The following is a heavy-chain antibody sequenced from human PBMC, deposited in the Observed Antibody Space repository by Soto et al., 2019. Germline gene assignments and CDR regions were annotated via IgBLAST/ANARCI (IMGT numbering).Heavy chain of an antibody. CDR2: ISAYSGNT. J-gene: IGHJ4*02. CDR1: GYTFTSYG. CDR3: ARDKRVDSSGTPFDY. D-gene: IGHD3-22*01. Sequence: QVQLVQSGAEVKKPGASVKVSCKASGYTFTSYGISWVRQAPGQGLEWMGWISAYSGNTNYAQKLQGRVTMTTDTSTSTAYMELRSLRSDDTAVYYCARDKRVDSSGTPFDYWGQGTLVTVSS. V-gene: IGHV1-18*01.